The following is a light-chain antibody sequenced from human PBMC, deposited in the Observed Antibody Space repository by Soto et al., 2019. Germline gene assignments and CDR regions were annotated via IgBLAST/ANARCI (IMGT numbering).Light chain of an antibody. CDR1: QSVSSDY. CDR2: RAS. CDR3: RQYGSSPLT. J-gene: IGKJ4*01. Sequence: EIVLTQSPGTLSLSPGERATLSCRASQSVSSDYLAWYQQKPGQTPKDLIHRASSRATGIPDRFSGSGSGTDFTLTISRLEPEDFAVYYCRQYGSSPLTFGGGTKVAIK. V-gene: IGKV3-20*01.